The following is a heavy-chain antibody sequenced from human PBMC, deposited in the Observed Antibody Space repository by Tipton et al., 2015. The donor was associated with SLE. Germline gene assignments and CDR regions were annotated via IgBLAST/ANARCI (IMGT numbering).Heavy chain of an antibody. V-gene: IGHV3-66*02. J-gene: IGHJ4*02. CDR3: ARGDPIHY. D-gene: IGHD2-21*02. Sequence: SLRLSCAASGFTVSSNYMSWVRQAPGKGLEWVSGIYTGGRTYYADSVKGRFTISRDNSKNTLYLQMNSLRAEDTAVYYRARGDPIHYWGQGTLVTVSS. CDR2: IYTGGRT. CDR1: GFTVSSNY.